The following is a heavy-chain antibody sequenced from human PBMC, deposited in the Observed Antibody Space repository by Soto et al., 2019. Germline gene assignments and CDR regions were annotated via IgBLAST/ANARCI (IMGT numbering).Heavy chain of an antibody. D-gene: IGHD2-8*01. CDR2: FDPEDGET. V-gene: IGHV1-24*01. J-gene: IGHJ6*03. Sequence: GASVKVSCKVSGYTLTELSMHWVRQAPGKGLEWMGGFDPEDGETIYAQKFQGRVTMTEDTSTDTAYMELSSLRSEDTAVYYCARAAYLRTDCTNGVCYTDYYYYYYMDVWGKGTTVTVSS. CDR1: GYTLTELS. CDR3: ARAAYLRTDCTNGVCYTDYYYYYYMDV.